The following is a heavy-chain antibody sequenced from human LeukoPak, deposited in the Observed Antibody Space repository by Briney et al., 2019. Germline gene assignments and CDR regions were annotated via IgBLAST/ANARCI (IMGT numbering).Heavy chain of an antibody. V-gene: IGHV4-38-2*01. CDR3: ARGAQGIRGARAFDY. CDR1: GYSINSAYY. D-gene: IGHD5-18*01. J-gene: IGHJ4*02. CDR2: IYHSGST. Sequence: SETLSLTCAVSGYSINSAYYWGWIRQPPGKGLEWIGSIYHSGSTYYNPSLKSRVTISVDTSKNQFSLKLSSVTAADTAVYYCARGAQGIRGARAFDYWGQGTLVTVSS.